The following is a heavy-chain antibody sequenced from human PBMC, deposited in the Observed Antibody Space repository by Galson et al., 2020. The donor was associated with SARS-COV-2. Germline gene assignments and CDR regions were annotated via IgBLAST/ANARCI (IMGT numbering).Heavy chain of an antibody. CDR3: ARHPRPITMYYFDF. CDR2: TYSSGYT. J-gene: IGHJ4*02. D-gene: IGHD3-10*02. CDR1: GITVTSNY. V-gene: IGHV3-53*01. Sequence: GGSLRLSCAASGITVTSNYMSWVRQAPGKGLEWVSVTYSSGYTIYADSVEGRFTISRDSSKNTLYLQMNSLRAEDTAVYYCARHPRPITMYYFDFWGQGTLVTVSA.